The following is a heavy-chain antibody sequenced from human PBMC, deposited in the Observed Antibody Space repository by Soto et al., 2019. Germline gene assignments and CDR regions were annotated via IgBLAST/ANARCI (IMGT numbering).Heavy chain of an antibody. Sequence: SETLSLTCTVSGSSLSSPNWWSWVRQSPGKGLEWLGEIYHSGSINYNPSLKSRLALSVDRSKNQFSLRLSSLTAADTAVYYCATYCAGDCWSVSYAFDVCGQGRMVT. CDR2: IYHSGSI. D-gene: IGHD2-21*02. CDR1: GSSLSSPNW. V-gene: IGHV4-4*02. CDR3: ATYCAGDCWSVSYAFDV. J-gene: IGHJ3*01.